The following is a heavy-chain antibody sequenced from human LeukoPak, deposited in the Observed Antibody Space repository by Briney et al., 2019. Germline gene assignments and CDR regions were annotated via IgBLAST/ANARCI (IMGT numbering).Heavy chain of an antibody. J-gene: IGHJ4*02. CDR3: ATDRYSAADY. CDR1: GFTFSRNW. Sequence: PGGSLRLSCAASGFTFSRNWMHWVRQVPGKGLVWVSRINTDGSNTGYADSVKGRFTISRDNAKNTLYLHMNSLRVEDTAVHYCATDRYSAADYWGQGTLVTVSS. CDR2: INTDGSNT. D-gene: IGHD2-15*01. V-gene: IGHV3-74*01.